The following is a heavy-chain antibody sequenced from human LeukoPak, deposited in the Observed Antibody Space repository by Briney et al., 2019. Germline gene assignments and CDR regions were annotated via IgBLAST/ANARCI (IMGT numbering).Heavy chain of an antibody. Sequence: GGSLRLSCAASGFTFSNSAMSWVRQAPGKGLEWVSIISGSGYDTYHADSVKGRFTISRDNSKNTLSLQMNSLRAEDTAVYYCAKHSITMVRGVIFHWGQGILVTVSS. CDR1: GFTFSNSA. CDR3: AKHSITMVRGVIFH. J-gene: IGHJ4*02. V-gene: IGHV3-23*01. CDR2: ISGSGYDT. D-gene: IGHD3-10*01.